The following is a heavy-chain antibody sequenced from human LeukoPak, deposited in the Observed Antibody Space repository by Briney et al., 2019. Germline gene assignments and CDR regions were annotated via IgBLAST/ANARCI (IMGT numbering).Heavy chain of an antibody. V-gene: IGHV4-59*12. Sequence: PSETLSLTCTVSGTSITRTYWSWIRQPPGRGLESVGYVYDTGDTNYNPSLKSRVTISVDTSKNQFSLKLSSVTAADTAVYYCATSYYYYYGMDVWGQGTTVTVSS. J-gene: IGHJ6*02. CDR1: GTSITRTY. CDR2: VYDTGDT. CDR3: ATSYYYYYGMDV.